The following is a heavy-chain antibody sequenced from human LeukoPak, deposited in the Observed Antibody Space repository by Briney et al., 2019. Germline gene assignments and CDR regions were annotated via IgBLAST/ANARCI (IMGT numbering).Heavy chain of an antibody. CDR2: ISSSSSYI. CDR1: GFTFSSYS. CDR3: AKDIGSGYGRYYYYGMDV. Sequence: GGSLRLSCAASGFTFSSYSMNWVRQAPGKGLEWVSSISSSSSYIYYADSVKGRFTISRDNAKNSLYLQMNSLRAEDTALYYCAKDIGSGYGRYYYYGMDVWGQGTTVTVSS. D-gene: IGHD5-12*01. J-gene: IGHJ6*02. V-gene: IGHV3-21*04.